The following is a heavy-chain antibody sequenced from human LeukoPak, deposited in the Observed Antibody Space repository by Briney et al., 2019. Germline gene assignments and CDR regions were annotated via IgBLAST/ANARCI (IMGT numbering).Heavy chain of an antibody. CDR2: VSTTGNT. V-gene: IGHV4-4*07. Sequence: SETLSLTCTVSGGSISSYYWSLIRQPAGKGLEWIGRVSTTGNTNYNPSLKSRVTMSVDTSKNQFSLNLNSVTAADAAVYYCARLYSNYDFDYWGQGTLVTVSX. D-gene: IGHD4-11*01. CDR3: ARLYSNYDFDY. CDR1: GGSISSYY. J-gene: IGHJ4*02.